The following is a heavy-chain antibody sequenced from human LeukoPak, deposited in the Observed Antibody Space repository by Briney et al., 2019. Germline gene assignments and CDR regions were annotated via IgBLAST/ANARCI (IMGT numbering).Heavy chain of an antibody. J-gene: IGHJ4*02. CDR3: ARHYCGGDCYTFDY. CDR1: GGSISSYY. CDR2: IYYSGST. Sequence: SETLSLTCTVSGGSISSYYWSWIRQPPGKGLEWIGYIYYSGSTNYNPSLKSRVTISVDTSKNQFSLKLSSVTAADTAVYYCARHYCGGDCYTFDYWGQGTLVTVSS. D-gene: IGHD2-21*02. V-gene: IGHV4-59*08.